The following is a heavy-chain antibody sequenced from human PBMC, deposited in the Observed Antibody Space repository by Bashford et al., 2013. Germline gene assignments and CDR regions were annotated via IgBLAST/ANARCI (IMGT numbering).Heavy chain of an antibody. CDR3: ARFLEWLPTPHDAFDI. Sequence: SETLSLTCTVSGGSISSGGYYWSWIRQHPGKGLEWIGYIYYSGSTYYNPSLKSRVTISVDTSKNQFSLKLSSVTAADTAVYYCARFLEWLPTPHDAFDIWGQGTMVTVSS. J-gene: IGHJ3*02. CDR1: GGSISSGGYY. CDR2: IYYSGST. V-gene: IGHV4-31*03. D-gene: IGHD3-3*01.